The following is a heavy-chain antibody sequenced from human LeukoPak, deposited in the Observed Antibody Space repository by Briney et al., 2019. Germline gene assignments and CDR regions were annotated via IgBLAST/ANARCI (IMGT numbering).Heavy chain of an antibody. CDR3: VREGTSGKEDGYNSYDY. Sequence: GGALRLSCVASGFTFSSYGTDWVRQAPGKGLEGVAVIWYNGRNQYYRDSVKGRFTISRDNFKNTLHLQMDSLRVEDTAMYYGVREGTSGKEDGYNSYDYWGQGTLV. J-gene: IGHJ4*02. CDR1: GFTFSSYG. D-gene: IGHD5-24*01. V-gene: IGHV3-33*01. CDR2: IWYNGRNQ.